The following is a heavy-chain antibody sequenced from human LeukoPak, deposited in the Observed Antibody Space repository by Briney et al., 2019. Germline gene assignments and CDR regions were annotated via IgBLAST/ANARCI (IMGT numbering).Heavy chain of an antibody. J-gene: IGHJ5*02. CDR1: GGSISSGDYY. CDR3: ARGAIVVVPAAYNWFDP. CDR2: IYYSGST. Sequence: SQTLSLTCTVSGGSISSGDYYWSWIRQPPGKGLEWIGYIYYSGSTYYNPSLKSRVTIPVDTSKNQFSLKLSSVTAADTAVYYCARGAIVVVPAAYNWFDPWGQGTLVTVSS. V-gene: IGHV4-30-4*08. D-gene: IGHD2-2*01.